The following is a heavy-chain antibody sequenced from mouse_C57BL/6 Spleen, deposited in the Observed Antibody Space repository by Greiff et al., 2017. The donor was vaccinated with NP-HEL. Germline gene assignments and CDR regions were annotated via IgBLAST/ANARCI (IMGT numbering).Heavy chain of an antibody. D-gene: IGHD2-2*01. CDR1: GYAFSSYW. CDR3: GKKGGVYYGYSWFAY. J-gene: IGHJ3*01. V-gene: IGHV1-80*01. Sequence: QVQLQESGAELVKPGASVKISCKASGYAFSSYWMNWVKQRPGKGLEWIGQIYPGDGDTNYNGKFKGKATLTADKSSSTAYMQLSSLTSEDSAVYFCGKKGGVYYGYSWFAYWGQGTLVTVSA. CDR2: IYPGDGDT.